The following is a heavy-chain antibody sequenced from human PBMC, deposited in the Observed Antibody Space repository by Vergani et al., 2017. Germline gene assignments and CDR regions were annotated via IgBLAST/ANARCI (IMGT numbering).Heavy chain of an antibody. CDR1: GFPLRTSGLG. Sequence: QITLKESGPTLVKPTQTFPLTCTSPGFPLRTSGLGVGWIRQPPGKPLEWLALIYWNDDKRYSPSLKSRLTITKDTSKNQVVLTMTNMDPVDTATYYCAHSGYSSSGTDFDYWGQGTLVTVSS. J-gene: IGHJ4*02. D-gene: IGHD6-13*01. CDR2: IYWNDDK. V-gene: IGHV2-5*01. CDR3: AHSGYSSSGTDFDY.